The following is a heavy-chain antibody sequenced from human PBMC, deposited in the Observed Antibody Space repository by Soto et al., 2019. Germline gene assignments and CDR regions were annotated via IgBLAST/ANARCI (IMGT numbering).Heavy chain of an antibody. CDR1: GYTFSDYY. Sequence: ASVKVSCKAGGYTFSDYYIHWMRQAPGQGLEWVGSINSNSGATTYAQKFQDSVAMTRDTSVSTAYMDLNRLTSDDTAIYYCAIIMTHSDSFDIWGQGTMVTVSS. CDR3: AIIMTHSDSFDI. V-gene: IGHV1-2*04. D-gene: IGHD3-16*01. J-gene: IGHJ3*02. CDR2: INSNSGAT.